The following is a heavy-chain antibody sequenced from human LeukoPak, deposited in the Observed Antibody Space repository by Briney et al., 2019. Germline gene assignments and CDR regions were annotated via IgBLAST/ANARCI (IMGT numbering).Heavy chain of an antibody. CDR1: GFTFSSYS. J-gene: IGHJ4*02. Sequence: GGSLRLSCAASGFTFSSYSMNWVRQAPGKGLEWVSSISSSSSYIYYADSVKGRFTISRDNAKNSLYLQMKSLRAEDTAVYYCARGGSSVASSTIAARPDRVFYWGQGTLVTVSS. CDR3: ARGGSSVASSTIAARPDRVFY. CDR2: ISSSSSYI. V-gene: IGHV3-21*01. D-gene: IGHD6-6*01.